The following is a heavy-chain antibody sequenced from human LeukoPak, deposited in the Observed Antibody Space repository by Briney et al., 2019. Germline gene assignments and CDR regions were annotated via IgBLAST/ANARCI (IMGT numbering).Heavy chain of an antibody. CDR3: AKATGTLTN. V-gene: IGHV3-23*01. J-gene: IGHJ4*02. CDR1: GFTFSSYG. CDR2: ISGSGDRT. D-gene: IGHD1-1*01. Sequence: GGSLRLSCAASGFTFSSYGMSWVRQAPGKGLEWVSAISGSGDRTYYADSVKGRFTISRDNSKNTLYLQMNSLTAEDTAIFYCAKATGTLTNWGQGILVTVSS.